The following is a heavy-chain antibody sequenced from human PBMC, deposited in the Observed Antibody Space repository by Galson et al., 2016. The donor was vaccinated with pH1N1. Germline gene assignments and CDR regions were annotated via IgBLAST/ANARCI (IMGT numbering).Heavy chain of an antibody. Sequence: SETLSLTCAVSGDSINSYYWSWIRQPPGKGLEWIGYVFYTGRTKYNPSLKSRVTISMDTSRMHFSLNLSSVAAADTAVYYCASLAASSTLDYHYGIDAWGQGTTVIVSS. CDR2: VFYTGRT. J-gene: IGHJ6*02. CDR3: ASLAASSTLDYHYGIDA. V-gene: IGHV4-59*01. D-gene: IGHD1-1*01. CDR1: GDSINSYY.